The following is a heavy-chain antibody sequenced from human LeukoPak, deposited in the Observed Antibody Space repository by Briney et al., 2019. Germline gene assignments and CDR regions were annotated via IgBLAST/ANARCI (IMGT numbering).Heavy chain of an antibody. CDR1: GFTFSSQW. V-gene: IGHV3-7*01. CDR3: AREHYFYYMDG. Sequence: GGSLRPSCVASGFTFSSQWMSWVRQAPGKGLEWVANVNQGGTEKYYVDSVKGRFTISRDNAENSLYLQMNSLRAEDTAVYYCAREHYFYYMDGWGKGTTVTVSS. J-gene: IGHJ6*03. CDR2: VNQGGTEK.